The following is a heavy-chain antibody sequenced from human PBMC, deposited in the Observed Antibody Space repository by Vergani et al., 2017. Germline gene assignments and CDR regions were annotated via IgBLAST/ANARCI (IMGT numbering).Heavy chain of an antibody. J-gene: IGHJ4*02. CDR1: GGSISSGDYY. Sequence: QVQLQESGPGLVKPSQTLSLTCTVSGGSISSGDYYWSWIRQPPGKGLEWIGYIYYSGSTCYNPSLKSRVTISVDTSKNQFSLKLSSVTAADTAVYYCARESGGYYYDSSGYYSGGYFDYWDQGTLVTVSS. D-gene: IGHD3-22*01. CDR3: ARESGGYYYDSSGYYSGGYFDY. CDR2: IYYSGST. V-gene: IGHV4-30-4*01.